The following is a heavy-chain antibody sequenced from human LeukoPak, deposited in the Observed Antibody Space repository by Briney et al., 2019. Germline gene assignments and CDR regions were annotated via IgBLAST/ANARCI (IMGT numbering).Heavy chain of an antibody. Sequence: PSETLSLTCNVSGGSISSSSYFWGWIRQPPGKGLEWIGTTYYSGSTYYNPSLRSRVTISVDTSKNQFSLNLSSVTAADTAVYYCARIDYYDTSVAHWGQGTLVTVSS. V-gene: IGHV4-39*01. J-gene: IGHJ4*02. CDR2: TYYSGST. D-gene: IGHD3-22*01. CDR3: ARIDYYDTSVAH. CDR1: GGSISSSSYF.